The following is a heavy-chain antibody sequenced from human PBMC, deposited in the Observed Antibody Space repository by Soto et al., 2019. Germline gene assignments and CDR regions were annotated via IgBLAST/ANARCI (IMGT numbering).Heavy chain of an antibody. CDR2: ISGSGGST. V-gene: IGHV3-23*01. CDR3: AALVPAASSFDY. Sequence: GSLRLSCAASGFTFSSYAMSWVRQAPGKGLEWVSAISGSGGSTYYADSVKGRFTISRDNSKNTLYLQMNSLRAEDTAVYYCAALVPAASSFDYWGQGTLVTVSS. D-gene: IGHD2-2*01. CDR1: GFTFSSYA. J-gene: IGHJ4*02.